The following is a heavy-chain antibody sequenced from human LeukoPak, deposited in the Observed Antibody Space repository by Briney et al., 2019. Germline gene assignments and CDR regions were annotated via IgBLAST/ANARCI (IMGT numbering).Heavy chain of an antibody. D-gene: IGHD2-2*01. V-gene: IGHV4-34*01. J-gene: IGHJ5*02. CDR1: GGSFSGYY. CDR2: INHSGST. CDR3: ARLHCSSTSCYHPGNWFDP. Sequence: SETLSLTCAVYGGSFSGYYWSWIRQPPGKGLEWIGEINHSGSTNYNPSLKSRVTISVDTSKNQFSLKLSSVTAADTAVYYCARLHCSSTSCYHPGNWFDPWGQGTLVTVSS.